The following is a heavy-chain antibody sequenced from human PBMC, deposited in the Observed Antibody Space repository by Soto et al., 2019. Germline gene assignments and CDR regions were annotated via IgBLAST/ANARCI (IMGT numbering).Heavy chain of an antibody. Sequence: QVQLQESGPGLVKPSETLSLTCTVSGGSISSYYWSWIRQPPGKGLEWIGHIYYSGSNNNPSLKSRVTISVDTSKNQFSLKLSSVTAADTAVYYCARNHAFDIWGQGTMVTVSS. CDR3: ARNHAFDI. CDR1: GGSISSYY. J-gene: IGHJ3*02. CDR2: IYYSGS. V-gene: IGHV4-59*01.